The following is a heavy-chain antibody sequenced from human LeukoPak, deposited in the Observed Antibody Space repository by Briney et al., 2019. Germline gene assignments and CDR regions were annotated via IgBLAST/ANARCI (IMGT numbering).Heavy chain of an antibody. CDR2: INHSGST. Sequence: PSETLSLTCTVSGGSISSYYWSWIRQPPGKGLEWIGEINHSGSTNYNPSLKSRVTISVDTSKNQFSLKLSSVTAADTAVYYCARVPDGHSGSFDYWGQGTLVTVSS. CDR1: GGSISSYY. V-gene: IGHV4-34*01. D-gene: IGHD1-26*01. J-gene: IGHJ4*02. CDR3: ARVPDGHSGSFDY.